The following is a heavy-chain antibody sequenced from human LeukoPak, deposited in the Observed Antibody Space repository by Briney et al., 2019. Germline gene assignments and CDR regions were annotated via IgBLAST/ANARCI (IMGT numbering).Heavy chain of an antibody. J-gene: IGHJ6*03. Sequence: VASVKVSCKASGGTFSSYAISWVRQAPGQGLEWMGGIIPIFGTANYAQTFQGRVTITTDESTSTAYMELSSLRSEDTAVYYCAREPGPPRDYYDFWSGYYTGDYYYMDVWGKGTTVTVSS. D-gene: IGHD3-3*01. CDR3: AREPGPPRDYYDFWSGYYTGDYYYMDV. V-gene: IGHV1-69*05. CDR1: GGTFSSYA. CDR2: IIPIFGTA.